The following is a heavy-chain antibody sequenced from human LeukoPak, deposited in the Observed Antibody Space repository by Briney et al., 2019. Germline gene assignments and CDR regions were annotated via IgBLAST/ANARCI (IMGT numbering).Heavy chain of an antibody. D-gene: IGHD2-15*01. Sequence: SQTLSLTCTVSGGSISSGGYYWSWIRQRPGKGLEWIGYIYYSGSTYYNPSLKSRVTISVDTSKSQFSLKLSSVTAADTAVYYCARVIAATGWFDPWGQGTLVTVSS. CDR2: IYYSGST. CDR1: GGSISSGGYY. CDR3: ARVIAATGWFDP. J-gene: IGHJ5*02. V-gene: IGHV4-31*03.